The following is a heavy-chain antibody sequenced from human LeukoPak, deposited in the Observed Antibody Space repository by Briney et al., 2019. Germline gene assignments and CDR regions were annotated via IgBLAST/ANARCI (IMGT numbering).Heavy chain of an antibody. V-gene: IGHV1-18*01. CDR3: ASDGEGNYGGNLDY. J-gene: IGHJ4*02. D-gene: IGHD4-23*01. CDR2: ISAYNGNT. Sequence: WASVKVSCKASGYTFTNYGLSWVRQAPGQGLEWMGWISAYNGNTNYAQKLQGRVTMTTDTSTNTAYMELRSLRSDDTAVYYCASDGEGNYGGNLDYWGQGTLVTVSS. CDR1: GYTFTNYG.